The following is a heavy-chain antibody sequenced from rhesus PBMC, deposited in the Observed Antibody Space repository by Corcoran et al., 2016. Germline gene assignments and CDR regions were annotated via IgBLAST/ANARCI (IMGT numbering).Heavy chain of an antibody. D-gene: IGHD2-15*01. CDR2: ISNGGGST. Sequence: EVQLVESGGGLAKPGGSLRLSCAASGFTFSSYWMNWVRQAPGKGLEWVSYISNGGGSTYYADSVKGRFTISRDNSKNTLSLQMNSLRAEDTAVYYCAKDAREYCSSTYCSSGVDYWGQGVLVTVSS. J-gene: IGHJ4*01. CDR1: GFTFSSYW. V-gene: IGHV3S25*01. CDR3: AKDAREYCSSTYCSSGVDY.